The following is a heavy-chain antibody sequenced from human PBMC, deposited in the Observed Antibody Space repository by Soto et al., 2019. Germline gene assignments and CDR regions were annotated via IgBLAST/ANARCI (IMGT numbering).Heavy chain of an antibody. V-gene: IGHV1-69*14. D-gene: IGHD3-22*01. CDR3: ARDGGVTGITTILDS. CDR2: IIPIYGTV. Sequence: QVQLVQSGTEVTKPGSSVQVSCKVSGDTFRSNGISWVRQVPGQGLDWMGGIIPIYGTVNYALKFLGRVTITADKSTSTAYMELSGLRPEETGVYYCARDGGVTGITTILDSWGQGTVVTFSP. J-gene: IGHJ5*01. CDR1: GDTFRSNG.